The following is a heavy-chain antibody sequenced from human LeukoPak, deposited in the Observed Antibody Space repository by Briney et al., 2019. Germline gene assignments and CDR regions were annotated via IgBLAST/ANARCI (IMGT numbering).Heavy chain of an antibody. J-gene: IGHJ4*02. CDR2: IYYSGIT. Sequence: SETLSLTCTVSGGSISSSNYYWGWIRQPPGKGLEWIGRIYYSGITYYNPSLKSRVTISVETSNNQFSLKLSSVTAADTAMYYCARLLIYCSSTSCHFDYWGQGTLVTVSS. D-gene: IGHD2-2*01. CDR1: GGSISSSNYY. V-gene: IGHV4-39*01. CDR3: ARLLIYCSSTSCHFDY.